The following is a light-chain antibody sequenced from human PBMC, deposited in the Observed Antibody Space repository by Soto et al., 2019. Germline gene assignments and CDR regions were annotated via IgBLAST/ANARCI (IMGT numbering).Light chain of an antibody. CDR1: QSVSSY. J-gene: IGKJ2*01. V-gene: IGKV3-11*01. CDR3: QQRSNWPYT. Sequence: EIVLTQSPATLSLSPGERATLSCRASQSVSSYLAWYQQKPGQAPMLLIYEASNRATGIPARFSGSGSGTDFTLTISSLEPEDFALYYCQQRSNWPYTFGQGTKLEIK. CDR2: EAS.